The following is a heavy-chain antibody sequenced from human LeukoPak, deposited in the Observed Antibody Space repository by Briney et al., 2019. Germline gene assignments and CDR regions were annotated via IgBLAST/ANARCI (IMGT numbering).Heavy chain of an antibody. V-gene: IGHV4-59*08. J-gene: IGHJ6*02. CDR3: ARFIAVAGTTRNYYYYGMDV. D-gene: IGHD6-19*01. Sequence: KPSETLSLTCTVSGGSISSYYWSWIRQPPGKGLEWIGYIYYSGSTNYNPSLKSRVTISVDTSKNQFSLKLSSVTAADTAVYYCARFIAVAGTTRNYYYYGMDVWGQGTTVTVSS. CDR2: IYYSGST. CDR1: GGSISSYY.